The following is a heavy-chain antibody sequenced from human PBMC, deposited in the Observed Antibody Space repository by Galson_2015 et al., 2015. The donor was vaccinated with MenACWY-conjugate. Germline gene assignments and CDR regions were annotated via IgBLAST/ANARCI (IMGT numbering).Heavy chain of an antibody. CDR3: TRVGYCAGGVCSPLGY. V-gene: IGHV3-49*04. CDR1: GFTFGDYA. Sequence: SLRLSCAASGFTFGDYAVSWVRQAPGKGLEWVGFIRSKAYGGTTEYAASVKGRFTISRDDSKSIAYLKMNSLKTEDTAVYYCTRVGYCAGGVCSPLGYWGQGTLVTVSS. D-gene: IGHD2-8*02. CDR2: IRSKAYGGTT. J-gene: IGHJ4*02.